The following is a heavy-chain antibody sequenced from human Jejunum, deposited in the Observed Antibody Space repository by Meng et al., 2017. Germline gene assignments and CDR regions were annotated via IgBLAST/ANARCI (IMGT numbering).Heavy chain of an antibody. Sequence: VQLVGDGGGVVLPGRSLRLCWSASGFTFRSYGMHWVRQAPGKGLEWIGYERTNYNPSLKSRVTISVDTSKNQFSLRLTSVTAADTAVYYCARDHMGSLDYWGQGILVTVSS. D-gene: IGHD1-26*01. CDR2: ERT. CDR1: GFTFRSYG. CDR3: ARDHMGSLDY. V-gene: IGHV4-59*01. J-gene: IGHJ4*02.